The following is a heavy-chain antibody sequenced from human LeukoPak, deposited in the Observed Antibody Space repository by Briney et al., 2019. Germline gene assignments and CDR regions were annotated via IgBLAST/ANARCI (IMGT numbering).Heavy chain of an antibody. Sequence: PSETLSLTCAVYGGSFSGYYWSWIRQPPGKGLEWIGEINHSGSTNYNPSLKSRVTISVDTSKNQFSLKLSSVTAAGTAVYYCARVAGGSIFGVVIQRGWFDPWGQGTLVTVSS. J-gene: IGHJ5*02. CDR3: ARVAGGSIFGVVIQRGWFDP. V-gene: IGHV4-34*01. D-gene: IGHD3-3*01. CDR1: GGSFSGYY. CDR2: INHSGST.